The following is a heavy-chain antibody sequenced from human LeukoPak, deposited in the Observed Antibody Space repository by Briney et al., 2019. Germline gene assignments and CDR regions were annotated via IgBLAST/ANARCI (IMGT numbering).Heavy chain of an antibody. CDR1: GFTFSSYG. D-gene: IGHD4-11*01. CDR3: AYSNYLGNFDY. Sequence: GRSLRLSCAASGFTFSSYGMHWVRQAPGKGLEWVAVISYDGSNKYYADSVKGRFTISRDNSKNTLYLQMNSLRAEDTAVYYCAYSNYLGNFDYWGQGTLVTVPS. J-gene: IGHJ4*02. CDR2: ISYDGSNK. V-gene: IGHV3-30*03.